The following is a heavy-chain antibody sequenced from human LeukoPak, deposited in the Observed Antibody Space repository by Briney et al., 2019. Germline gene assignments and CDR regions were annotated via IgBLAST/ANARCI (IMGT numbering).Heavy chain of an antibody. D-gene: IGHD3-3*01. V-gene: IGHV3-21*01. CDR1: GYTFSSYS. CDR3: ARGGFGVVINQLDY. J-gene: IGHJ4*02. Sequence: PGGSLRLSCAASGYTFSSYSMNWVRQAPGKGLEWVSSISSSSSYIYYADSVKGRFTISRDNAKNSLYLQMNSLRAEDTAVYYCARGGFGVVINQLDYWGQGTLVTVSS. CDR2: ISSSSSYI.